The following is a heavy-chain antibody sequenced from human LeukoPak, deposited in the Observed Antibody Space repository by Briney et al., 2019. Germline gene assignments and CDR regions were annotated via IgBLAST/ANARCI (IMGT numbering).Heavy chain of an antibody. CDR3: VRGGSPEAFDI. Sequence: GGSLRLSCAPSQFIFSSYDMHWVRQATGRGLEWVSGIGKTGDTYYAGSVRGRFTISRENAKNSLYLQMNSLRVEDTALYYCVRGGSPEAFDIWGQGTMVTVSS. D-gene: IGHD3-16*01. V-gene: IGHV3-13*01. CDR2: IGKTGDT. CDR1: QFIFSSYD. J-gene: IGHJ3*02.